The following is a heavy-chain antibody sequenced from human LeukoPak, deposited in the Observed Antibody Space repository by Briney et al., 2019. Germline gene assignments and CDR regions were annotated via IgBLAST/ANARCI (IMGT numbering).Heavy chain of an antibody. CDR1: GFIFRSYS. Sequence: GSLRLSCAASGFIFRSYSMNWVRQAPGKGLEWVSSISSGTSYIYYAESVKGRFTISRDNAKNSLYLQMSSLRAEDTAVYYCAKDSGYDYFDNWGQGTLVTVSS. D-gene: IGHD5-12*01. CDR2: ISSGTSYI. CDR3: AKDSGYDYFDN. J-gene: IGHJ4*02. V-gene: IGHV3-21*01.